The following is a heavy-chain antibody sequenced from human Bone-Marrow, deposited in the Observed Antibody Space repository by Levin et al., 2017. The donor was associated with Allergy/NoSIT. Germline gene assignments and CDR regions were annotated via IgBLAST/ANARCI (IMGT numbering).Heavy chain of an antibody. V-gene: IGHV3-23*01. Sequence: ASVKVSCGASGFTVTNYAMSWVRQTPEKGLEWVSTIGGGDGNTYYVDSVKGRFTISRDNFENTVYLQMNSLRGDDSAVYHCARERGYSTGWDYWGQGILVTVSS. D-gene: IGHD5-12*01. CDR1: GFTVTNYA. CDR3: ARERGYSTGWDY. J-gene: IGHJ4*02. CDR2: IGGGDGNT.